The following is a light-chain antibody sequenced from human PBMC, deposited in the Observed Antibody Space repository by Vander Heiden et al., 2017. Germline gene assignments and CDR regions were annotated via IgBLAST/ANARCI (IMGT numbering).Light chain of an antibody. CDR1: QSVGRY. CDR3: QQRYNWPGT. Sequence: EIVLTHSPVTLSLSPGESATLSCRASQSVGRYLAWYQQKPGQAPRLLIYDVSNRATGFPARFSGSGSGTDFTLIISSLEPEDFAVYYCQQRYNWPGTFGGGTKVEIK. CDR2: DVS. J-gene: IGKJ4*01. V-gene: IGKV3-11*01.